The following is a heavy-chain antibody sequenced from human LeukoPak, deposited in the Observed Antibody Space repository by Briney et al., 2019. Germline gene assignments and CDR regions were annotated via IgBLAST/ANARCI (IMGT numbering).Heavy chain of an antibody. J-gene: IGHJ4*02. V-gene: IGHV4-31*03. CDR3: ARGVMVYALPQAYFDY. D-gene: IGHD2-8*01. Sequence: PSETLSLTCTVSGGSISSGGYYWSWIRQHPGKGLEWIGYIYYSGSTYYNPSLKSRVTISVDTSKNQFSLKLSSVTAADTAVYYCARGVMVYALPQAYFDYWGQGTLVTVSS. CDR1: GGSISSGGYY. CDR2: IYYSGST.